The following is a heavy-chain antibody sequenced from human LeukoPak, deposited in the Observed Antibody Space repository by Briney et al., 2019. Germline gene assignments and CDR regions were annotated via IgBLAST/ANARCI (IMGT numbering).Heavy chain of an antibody. J-gene: IGHJ4*02. D-gene: IGHD6-25*01. CDR3: ARSLIYFRDAAAFDY. Sequence: GGSLRLSCGVSGFAFGSEAMNWVRQSPARGLECISPGGGTTYYADSVKGRFTISRDNSRHTLYLQMNSLRPEDTAVYYRARSLIYFRDAAAFDYWGQGTLVTASS. CDR1: GFAFGSEA. V-gene: IGHV3-23*01. CDR2: ISPGGGTT.